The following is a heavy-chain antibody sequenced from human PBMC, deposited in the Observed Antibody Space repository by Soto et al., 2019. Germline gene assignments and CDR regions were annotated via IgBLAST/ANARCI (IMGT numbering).Heavy chain of an antibody. J-gene: IGHJ5*02. V-gene: IGHV3-23*01. D-gene: IGHD1-26*01. CDR2: ISGNGGAT. CDR3: AKNQGVELVPLATVDWFDP. CDR1: GLTFSTFA. Sequence: PGGSLRLSCTASGLTFSTFAMSWVRQSPGKGLEWVSTISGNGGATFYADSVKGRFTISRDNSKSTVYLELNNLSAEDTAVYHCAKNQGVELVPLATVDWFDPWGQGSVVTVSS.